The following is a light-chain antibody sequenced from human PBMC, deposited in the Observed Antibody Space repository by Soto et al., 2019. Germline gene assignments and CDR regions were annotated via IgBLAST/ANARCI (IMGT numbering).Light chain of an antibody. V-gene: IGKV1-5*01. Sequence: DIQMTQSPSTLSASVGDRVTITCRASHSISSWLAWYQQKPGKAPNLLIYAASTLESGVPSRFSGSGSGTEFTLIISSLQPDDFATYYCQQYNSYWTFGQGTKVEI. J-gene: IGKJ1*01. CDR2: AAS. CDR1: HSISSW. CDR3: QQYNSYWT.